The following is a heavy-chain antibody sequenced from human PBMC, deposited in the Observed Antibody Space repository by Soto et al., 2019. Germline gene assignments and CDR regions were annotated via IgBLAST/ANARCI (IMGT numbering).Heavy chain of an antibody. CDR1: GYTFTSYG. CDR2: ISAYNGNT. V-gene: IGHV1-18*01. J-gene: IGHJ5*02. Sequence: GASVKVSCKASGYTFTSYGISWVRQAPGQGLEWMGWISAYNGNTNYAQKLQGRVTMTTDTSTSTAYMELRSLRSDDTAVYYRARDRPFLRFLEWLPEQTKNWFDPWGQGTLVTVSS. CDR3: ARDRPFLRFLEWLPEQTKNWFDP. D-gene: IGHD3-3*01.